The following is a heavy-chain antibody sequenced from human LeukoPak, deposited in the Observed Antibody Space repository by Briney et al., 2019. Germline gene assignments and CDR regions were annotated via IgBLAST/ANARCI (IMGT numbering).Heavy chain of an antibody. CDR2: IYYSGST. V-gene: IGHV4-59*08. CDR3: ARRPGEYGGNDFDY. J-gene: IGHJ4*02. CDR1: GGSISGYY. Sequence: SETLSLTCTVSGGSISGYYWSWIRQPPGKGLEWSGYIYYSGSTNYNPSLKSRVTISVDTSKNQFSLRLSSVTAADTAVYYCARRPGEYGGNDFDYWGQGTLVTVSS. D-gene: IGHD4/OR15-4a*01.